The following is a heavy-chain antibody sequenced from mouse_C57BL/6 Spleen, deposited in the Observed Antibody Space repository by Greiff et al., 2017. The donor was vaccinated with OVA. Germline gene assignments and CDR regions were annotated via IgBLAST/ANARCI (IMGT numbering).Heavy chain of an antibody. CDR2: IYPGDGDT. CDR3: AGLRSGNFDV. CDR1: GYAFSSSW. D-gene: IGHD1-1*01. Sequence: VQLQQSGPELVKPGASVKISCKASGYAFSSSWMNWVKQRPGKGLEWIGRIYPGDGDTNYNGKFKGKATLTADKSSSTAYMQLSSLTSEDSAVYFCAGLRSGNFDVWGTGTTVTVSS. V-gene: IGHV1-82*01. J-gene: IGHJ1*03.